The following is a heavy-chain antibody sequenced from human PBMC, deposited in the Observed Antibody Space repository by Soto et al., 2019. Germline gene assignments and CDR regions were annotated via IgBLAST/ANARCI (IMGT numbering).Heavy chain of an antibody. CDR1: GYTFTSYD. D-gene: IGHD4-17*01. Sequence: ASVKVSCTDSGYTFTSYDINWVRQATGQGLEWMGWMNPHSSNTGYAQKFQGRVTMTRNTSISTAYMELSSLRSEDTAVYYCARTLSDYGDYVFDYWGQGALVTVSS. J-gene: IGHJ4*02. CDR2: MNPHSSNT. CDR3: ARTLSDYGDYVFDY. V-gene: IGHV1-8*01.